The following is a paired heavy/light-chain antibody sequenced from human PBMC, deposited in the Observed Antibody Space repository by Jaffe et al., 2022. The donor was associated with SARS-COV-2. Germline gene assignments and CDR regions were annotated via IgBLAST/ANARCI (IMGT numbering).Heavy chain of an antibody. CDR3: AKTSDRCSGGICYPDS. J-gene: IGHJ4*02. CDR2: ISNDGSDK. D-gene: IGHD2-15*01. Sequence: QVQLVESGGGVVQPGRSLRLSCAASGLFFSTYGMHWVRQAPGKGLEWVAVISNDGSDKYYADSVRGRFTISRDNSKNTLYLQMNSLRAEDTAVYYCAKTSDRCSGGICYPDSWGQGALVTVSS. V-gene: IGHV3-30*18. CDR1: GLFFSTYG.
Light chain of an antibody. Sequence: DIVMTQSPLSLPVIPGEPASISCRSSQSLLHSNGYKYLLWYLQKPGQSPQLLIYLGSNRASGVPDRFSGSGSGTDFTLKISRVEAEDVGIYYCMQVLQTPLTFGGGTKVEIK. J-gene: IGKJ4*01. V-gene: IGKV2-28*01. CDR1: QSLLHSNGYKY. CDR2: LGS. CDR3: MQVLQTPLT.